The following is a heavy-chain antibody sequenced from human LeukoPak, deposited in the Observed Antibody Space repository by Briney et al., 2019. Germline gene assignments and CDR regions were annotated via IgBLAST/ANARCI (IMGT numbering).Heavy chain of an antibody. V-gene: IGHV7-4-1*02. CDR3: GRDPKLGIRGYTYGYIDY. Sequence: ASVKVSCKTSGYTFTSYAISWVRQAPGQGLEWMGWINTNTGNPTYAQGFTGRYAFSLDTSVSTAYLQISSLQADDTAVYYCGRDPKLGIRGYTYGYIDYWGQGTLVTVSS. J-gene: IGHJ4*02. CDR2: INTNTGNP. D-gene: IGHD5-18*01. CDR1: GYTFTSYA.